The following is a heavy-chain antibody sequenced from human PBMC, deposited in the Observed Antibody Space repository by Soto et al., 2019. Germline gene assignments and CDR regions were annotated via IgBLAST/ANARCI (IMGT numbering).Heavy chain of an antibody. CDR3: AREAAEGVHYGDYVTSFDY. J-gene: IGHJ4*02. CDR2: IYYSGST. D-gene: IGHD4-17*01. CDR1: GGSIISCGYY. Sequence: SETLSLTCTVSGGSIISCGYYWSLIRQHPGKGLEWIGYIYYSGSTYYNPSLKSRVTISVDTSKNQFSLKLSSVTAADTAVYYCAREAAEGVHYGDYVTSFDYWGQGTLVTVSS. V-gene: IGHV4-31*03.